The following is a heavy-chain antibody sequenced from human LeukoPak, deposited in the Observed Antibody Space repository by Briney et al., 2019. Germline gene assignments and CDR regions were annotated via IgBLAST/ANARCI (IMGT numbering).Heavy chain of an antibody. CDR3: ARRQGTALNFDY. CDR2: INAYNGNT. D-gene: IGHD1-1*01. Sequence: ASVKVSCKASGYTFSSYGFSWVRQAPGQGLEWMGWINAYNGNTDYAQNLQGRVTMTTDASTSTAYMELRSLRSDDTAVYYCARRQGTALNFDYWGQGALVTVSS. CDR1: GYTFSSYG. J-gene: IGHJ4*02. V-gene: IGHV1-18*01.